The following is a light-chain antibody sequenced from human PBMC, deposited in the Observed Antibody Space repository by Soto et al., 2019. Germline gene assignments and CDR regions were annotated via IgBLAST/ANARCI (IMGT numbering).Light chain of an antibody. CDR2: DAS. CDR3: LQHRSYSWT. J-gene: IGKJ1*01. V-gene: IGKV3-20*01. CDR1: QSVSSNY. Sequence: FLTLSTGTLSLSRWEIATLSWRASQSVSSNYLAWYQQKPGQAPRLLIYDASNRATGIPARFSGSGFGTEFTLTISSLQPEDFATYYCLQHRSYSWTFGQGTMADIK.